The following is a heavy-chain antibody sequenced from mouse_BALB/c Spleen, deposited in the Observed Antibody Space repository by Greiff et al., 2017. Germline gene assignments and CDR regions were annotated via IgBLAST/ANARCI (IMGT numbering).Heavy chain of an antibody. J-gene: IGHJ3*01. CDR2: ISSGGST. CDR3: ARGGIYDGYYTWFAY. Sequence: EVQLQESGGGLVKPGGSLKLSCAASGFTFSSYAMSWVRQTPEKRLEWVASISSGGSTYYPDSVKGRFTISRDNARNILYLQMSSLRSEDTAMYYCARGGIYDGYYTWFAYWGQGTLVTVSA. CDR1: GFTFSSYA. V-gene: IGHV5-6-5*01. D-gene: IGHD2-3*01.